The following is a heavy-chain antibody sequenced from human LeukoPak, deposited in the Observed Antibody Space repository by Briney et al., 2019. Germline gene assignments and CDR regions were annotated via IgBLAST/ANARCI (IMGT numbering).Heavy chain of an antibody. J-gene: IGHJ4*02. Sequence: PGGSLRLSCAASGFTVSSNFMNWVRQAPGKGLEWVAVISYDGSNKYYADSVKGRFTISRDNSKNTLYLQMNSLRAEDTAVYYCAKDESSWDLGHYFDYWGQGTLVTVSS. D-gene: IGHD6-13*01. V-gene: IGHV3-30*18. CDR1: GFTVSSNF. CDR3: AKDESSWDLGHYFDY. CDR2: ISYDGSNK.